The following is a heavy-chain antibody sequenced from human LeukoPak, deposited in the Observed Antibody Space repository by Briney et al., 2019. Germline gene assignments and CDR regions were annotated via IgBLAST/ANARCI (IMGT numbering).Heavy chain of an antibody. CDR2: VNPNSGNT. CDR1: GYTFTSYD. V-gene: IGHV1-8*01. J-gene: IGHJ4*02. Sequence: ASVTVSCKASGYTFTSYDINWVRQATGQGLEWMGWVNPNSGNTGYAQKFQGRVTMTRDTSTSTAYMELSSLRSEDTAVYYCARVTYYHILTGSYSGGDFDHLGQGTLVTVSS. CDR3: ARVTYYHILTGSYSGGDFDH. D-gene: IGHD3-9*01.